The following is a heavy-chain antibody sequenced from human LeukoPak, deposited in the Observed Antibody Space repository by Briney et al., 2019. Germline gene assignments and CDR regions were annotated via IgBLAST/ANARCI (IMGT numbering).Heavy chain of an antibody. CDR3: ASHLWFGELLG. V-gene: IGHV3-48*03. CDR2: ISSSGSTI. D-gene: IGHD3-10*01. J-gene: IGHJ4*02. CDR1: GFTFSSYE. Sequence: GGSLRLSCAASGFTFSSYEMNWVRQAPGKGLEWVSYISSSGSTIYYADSVKGGFTISRDNAKNSLYLQMNSLRAEDTGVYYCASHLWFGELLGWGQGTLVTVSS.